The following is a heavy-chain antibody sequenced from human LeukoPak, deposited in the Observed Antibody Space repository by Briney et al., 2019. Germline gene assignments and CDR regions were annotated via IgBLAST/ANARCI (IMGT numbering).Heavy chain of an antibody. D-gene: IGHD1-1*01. CDR3: AREYSAFDI. CDR1: GFTFSSYA. V-gene: IGHV3-23*01. CDR2: IIANGGRT. J-gene: IGHJ3*02. Sequence: PGGSPRLSCAASGFTFSSYAMSWVRQAPGKGLEWVSAIIANGGRTYYADSVKGRFTISRDNSKNTIYLQMNSLRAEDTAVYYCAREYSAFDIWGQGTMVTVSP.